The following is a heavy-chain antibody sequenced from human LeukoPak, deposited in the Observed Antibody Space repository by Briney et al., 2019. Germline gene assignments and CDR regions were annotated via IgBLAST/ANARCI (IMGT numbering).Heavy chain of an antibody. J-gene: IGHJ3*02. CDR2: ISSSSSYI. V-gene: IGHV3-21*01. CDR3: ARRGSGWLFDI. Sequence: GSLRLSCAASGFTFSSYSMNWVRQAPGKGLEWVSSISSSSSYIYYADSVKSRFTISRDNAKNSLYLQMNSLRAEDTAVYYCARRGSGWLFDIWGQGTMVTVSS. D-gene: IGHD3-10*01. CDR1: GFTFSSYS.